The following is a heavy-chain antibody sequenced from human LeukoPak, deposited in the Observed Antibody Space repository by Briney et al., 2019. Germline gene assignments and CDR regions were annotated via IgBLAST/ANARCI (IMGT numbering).Heavy chain of an antibody. V-gene: IGHV3-23*01. CDR1: GFTFRNSS. CDR3: AKVSPPR. CDR2: VGTDGKT. J-gene: IGHJ4*02. Sequence: PGGSLRLSCTASGFTFRNSSMTWARQVPAHGLEWVSAVGTDGKTYYADSLKGRFTISRDNSNHALYLQMNSLRAEDTAAYYCAKVSPPRWGQRTLVTVSS.